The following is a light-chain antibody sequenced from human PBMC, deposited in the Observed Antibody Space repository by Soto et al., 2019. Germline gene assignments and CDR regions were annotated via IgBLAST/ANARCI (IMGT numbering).Light chain of an antibody. CDR1: QSLLHSNGYKY. Sequence: EIVMTQSPLSLPDTPGERASISCRSSQSLLHSNGYKYLNWYLQKPGQSPLLLIYLTSTRASGVPDRFSGSVSGTDFTLKISKVEADDVGVYYCMQALQSPFTFGPGTKVYIK. CDR2: LTS. V-gene: IGKV2-28*01. J-gene: IGKJ3*01. CDR3: MQALQSPFT.